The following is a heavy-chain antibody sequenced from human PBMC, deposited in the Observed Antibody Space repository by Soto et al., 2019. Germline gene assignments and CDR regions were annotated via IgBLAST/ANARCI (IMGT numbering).Heavy chain of an antibody. Sequence: QVQLVQSGAEVKKPGSSVKVSCKASGGTFSSYAISWVRQAPGQGLEWMGGIIPIFGTANYAQKFQGRVTITADESTSTAYMELSSLRSEDTAVYYCARDISPPNIVLVPAATDYYYYGMDVWGQGTTVTVSS. V-gene: IGHV1-69*01. CDR3: ARDISPPNIVLVPAATDYYYYGMDV. D-gene: IGHD2-2*01. CDR1: GGTFSSYA. J-gene: IGHJ6*02. CDR2: IIPIFGTA.